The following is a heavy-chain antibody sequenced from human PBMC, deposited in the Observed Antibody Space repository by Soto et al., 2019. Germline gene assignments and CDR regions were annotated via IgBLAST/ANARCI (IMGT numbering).Heavy chain of an antibody. Sequence: QVQLVQSGAEVKKPGSSVKVSCKASGGTFSSYAISWVRQAPGQGLEWMGGIIPIFGTANYAQKFQGRVTVTADESTSTAYMELSSLRSEDTAVYYCARDGYCTNGVCGYFDYWGQGTLVTVSS. CDR3: ARDGYCTNGVCGYFDY. J-gene: IGHJ4*02. D-gene: IGHD2-8*01. V-gene: IGHV1-69*01. CDR1: GGTFSSYA. CDR2: IIPIFGTA.